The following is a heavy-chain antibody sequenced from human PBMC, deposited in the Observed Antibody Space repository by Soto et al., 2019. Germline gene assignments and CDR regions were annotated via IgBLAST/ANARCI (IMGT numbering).Heavy chain of an antibody. CDR2: ISAYNGNT. V-gene: IGHV1-18*01. J-gene: IGHJ3*02. Sequence: ALVKVSCKASGYTFTSYGISWVRQAPGQGLEWMGWISAYNGNTNYAQKLQGRVTMTTDTSTSTAYMELRSLRSDDTAVYYCARVGLYCGGDCYAFDIWGQGTMVTVSS. CDR1: GYTFTSYG. D-gene: IGHD2-21*02. CDR3: ARVGLYCGGDCYAFDI.